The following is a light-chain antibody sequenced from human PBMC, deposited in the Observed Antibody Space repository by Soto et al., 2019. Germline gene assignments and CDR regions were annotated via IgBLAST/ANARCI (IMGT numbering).Light chain of an antibody. CDR2: GNS. V-gene: IGLV1-40*01. CDR3: QSYDSSLSVV. Sequence: QSVLTQPPSVSGAPRQRVTLSCTGSSSNIGAGYDVPWYQQLPGTAPQLLLYGNSKRPSGVLDRFSASKSGTSAYLAITGLQAEDEADYYCQSYDSSLSVVFGGGTKLTVL. J-gene: IGLJ2*01. CDR1: SSNIGAGYD.